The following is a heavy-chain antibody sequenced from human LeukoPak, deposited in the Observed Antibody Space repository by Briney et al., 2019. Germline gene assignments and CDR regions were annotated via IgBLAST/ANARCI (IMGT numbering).Heavy chain of an antibody. D-gene: IGHD2-8*01. CDR1: GGSISSYY. Sequence: PSETLSLTCTVSGGSISSYYWSWIRQPAGKGLEWIGRIYTSGSTNYNPSLKSRVTMSVDTSRNQFSLNLSSVTAADTAVYYCARASMVPLFNWFDPWGQRTVVTVSS. J-gene: IGHJ5*02. CDR2: IYTSGST. CDR3: ARASMVPLFNWFDP. V-gene: IGHV4-4*07.